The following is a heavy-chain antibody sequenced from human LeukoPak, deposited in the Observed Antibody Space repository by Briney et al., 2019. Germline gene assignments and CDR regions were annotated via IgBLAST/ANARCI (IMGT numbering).Heavy chain of an antibody. V-gene: IGHV1-2*02. J-gene: IGHJ4*02. CDR3: ARDHTMVAASSLSDY. Sequence: ASVKVSCKASGYTFTGYYMHWVRQAPGQGLEWMGWINPNSGGTNYAQKFQGRVTMTRDTSISTAYMELSRLRSDDTAVYYCARDHTMVAASSLSDYWGQGTLVTVSS. D-gene: IGHD2-15*01. CDR2: INPNSGGT. CDR1: GYTFTGYY.